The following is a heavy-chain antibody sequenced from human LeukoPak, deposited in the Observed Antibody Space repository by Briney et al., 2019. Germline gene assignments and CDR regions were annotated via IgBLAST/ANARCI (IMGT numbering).Heavy chain of an antibody. CDR1: GGSISSHY. J-gene: IGHJ6*03. D-gene: IGHD4-17*01. Sequence: SETLSLTCTVSGGSISSHYWSWLRQPPGKGLEWIGYIYYSGSTNYNPSLKSRVTISVDTSKNQFSLKLSSVTAADTAVYYCARDEASDYVIGYYYYYMDVWGKGTTVTVSS. CDR3: ARDEASDYVIGYYYYYMDV. CDR2: IYYSGST. V-gene: IGHV4-59*11.